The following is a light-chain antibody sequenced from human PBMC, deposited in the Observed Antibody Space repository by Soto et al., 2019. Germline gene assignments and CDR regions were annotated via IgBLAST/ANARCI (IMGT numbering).Light chain of an antibody. CDR1: QSVSSTY. J-gene: IGKJ1*01. Sequence: EIVLTQSPGTLSLSPGERATLSCRASQSVSSTYFAWYQQRFGQAPRLLIYGASSRATGIPDRFSGSGSGTDLTLTISRLEPEDFAVYYCQQYGSSSWTFGQGTKVDIK. CDR3: QQYGSSSWT. V-gene: IGKV3-20*01. CDR2: GAS.